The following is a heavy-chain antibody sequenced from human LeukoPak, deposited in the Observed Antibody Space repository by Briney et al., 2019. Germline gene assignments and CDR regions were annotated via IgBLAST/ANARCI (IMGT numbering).Heavy chain of an antibody. D-gene: IGHD5-12*01. V-gene: IGHV1-69*05. Sequence: ASVKVSCKASGGTFSSYATSWVRQAPGQGLEWMGRIIPIFGTANYAQKFQGRVTLTTDESTSTAYMELSSLRSEDTAVYYCALDIVATIGQYNWFDPWGQGTLVTVSS. CDR3: ALDIVATIGQYNWFDP. J-gene: IGHJ5*02. CDR2: IIPIFGTA. CDR1: GGTFSSYA.